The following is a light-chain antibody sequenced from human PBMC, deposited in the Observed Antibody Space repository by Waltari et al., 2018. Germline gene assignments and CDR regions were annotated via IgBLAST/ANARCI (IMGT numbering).Light chain of an antibody. CDR2: GAS. CDR1: ESVSNTY. Sequence: EIVLTQSPGTLSLSPGERATLSCRASESVSNTYLAWYQQKPGQAPRLLIYGASSRATVIPDRFSGSGSWTDFTLIISILEPEDFAVYFCQQYRDSPETFGQGTKVEIK. V-gene: IGKV3-20*01. CDR3: QQYRDSPET. J-gene: IGKJ1*01.